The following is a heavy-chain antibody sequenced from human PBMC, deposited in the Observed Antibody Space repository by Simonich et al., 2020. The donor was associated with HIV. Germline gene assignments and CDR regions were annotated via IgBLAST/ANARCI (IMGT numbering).Heavy chain of an antibody. Sequence: QVQLQESGPGLVKPSETLSLTCAVSGYSISSGYYWGWIRQPPGKGLEWIGSIYHSGGTYYNPSLKSRVTISVDTSKNQFSLKLSSVTAADTAVYYCARVVPGGYFDYWGQGTLVTVSS. V-gene: IGHV4-38-2*01. D-gene: IGHD2-15*01. CDR2: IYHSGGT. J-gene: IGHJ4*02. CDR3: ARVVPGGYFDY. CDR1: GYSISSGYY.